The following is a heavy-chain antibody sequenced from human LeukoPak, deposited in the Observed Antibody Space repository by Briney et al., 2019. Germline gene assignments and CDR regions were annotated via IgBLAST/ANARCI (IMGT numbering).Heavy chain of an antibody. V-gene: IGHV1-18*01. D-gene: IGHD3-3*01. CDR3: ARAQGGESYYDFWSGYYTFDY. Sequence: ASVKVSCKASGYTFTSYGISWVRQAPGQGLEWMGWISAYNGNTNYAQKLQGRVTMTTDTSTSTAYMELRSLRSDDTAVYYCARAQGGESYYDFWSGYYTFDYWGQGTLVTVSS. J-gene: IGHJ4*02. CDR1: GYTFTSYG. CDR2: ISAYNGNT.